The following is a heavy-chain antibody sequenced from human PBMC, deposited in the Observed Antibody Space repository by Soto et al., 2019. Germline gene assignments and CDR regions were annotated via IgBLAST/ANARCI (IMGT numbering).Heavy chain of an antibody. CDR3: ARMYSSGVRPGDY. Sequence: PSETLSLTCTVSGGSISSSSYYWGWIRQPPGKGLEWIGSIYYSGSTYYNPSLKSRVTISVDTSKNQFSLKLSSVTAADTAVYYCARMYSSGVRPGDYWGQGTLVTVSS. J-gene: IGHJ4*02. V-gene: IGHV4-39*01. CDR2: IYYSGST. CDR1: GGSISSSSYY. D-gene: IGHD6-25*01.